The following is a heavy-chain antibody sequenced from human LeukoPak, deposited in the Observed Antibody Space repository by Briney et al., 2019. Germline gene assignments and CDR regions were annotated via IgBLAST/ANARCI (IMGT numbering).Heavy chain of an antibody. Sequence: GGSLRLSCAASGFTLDDYGMRWVRQAPGKGLLWDSGIKWNGGSTGYADSVKGRFTISRDNANNSLYLQINSLRAEDTALYYCARELDAFDIWGQGAMVTVS. J-gene: IGHJ3*02. CDR3: ARELDAFDI. CDR1: GFTLDDYG. V-gene: IGHV3-20*04. CDR2: IKWNGGST.